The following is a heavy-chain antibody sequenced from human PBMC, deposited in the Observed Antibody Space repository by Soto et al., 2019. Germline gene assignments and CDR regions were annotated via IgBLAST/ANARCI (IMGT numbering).Heavy chain of an antibody. V-gene: IGHV1-2*02. CDR1: GYQFTGYY. CDR3: ARRPMWRQVAPDYGMDV. CDR2: VRPKTGET. Sequence: QVQLVQSGSEVKKPGASVTVSCKASGYQFTGYYIHWVRQAPGQGPEWMGWVRPKTGETNYVQKFQGRVTMTPETSTSTAYLELTRLRSDETAVYYCARRPMWRQVAPDYGMDVWGHGTTVTVS. J-gene: IGHJ6*02. D-gene: IGHD2-2*01.